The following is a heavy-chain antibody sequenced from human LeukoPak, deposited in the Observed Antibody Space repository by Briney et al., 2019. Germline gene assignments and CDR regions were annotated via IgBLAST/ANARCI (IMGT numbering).Heavy chain of an antibody. J-gene: IGHJ6*04. V-gene: IGHV3-48*03. CDR3: AELGITMIGGV. Sequence: GGSLRLSCAASGFTFSSYEMNWVRQAPGKGPEWVSYISSSGSTIYYADSVKGRFTISRDNAKNSLYLQMDSLRAEDTAVYYCAELGITMIGGVWGKGTTVTISS. D-gene: IGHD3-10*02. CDR2: ISSSGSTI. CDR1: GFTFSSYE.